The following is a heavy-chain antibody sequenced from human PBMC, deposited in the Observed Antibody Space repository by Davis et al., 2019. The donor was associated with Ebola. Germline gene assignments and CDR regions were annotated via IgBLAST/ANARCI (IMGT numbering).Heavy chain of an antibody. CDR3: ARSGLSFGVVKYHYGMDV. Sequence: AASVKVSCKASGYTFTSYAMTWVRQAPGKGLEWVSAISGSGGNTYYADSVKGRFTISRDNSKKTMYLQMNILRGEDTAVYYCARSGLSFGVVKYHYGMDVWGKGTTVTVSS. J-gene: IGHJ6*04. CDR1: GYTFTSYA. CDR2: ISGSGGNT. D-gene: IGHD3-3*01. V-gene: IGHV3-23*01.